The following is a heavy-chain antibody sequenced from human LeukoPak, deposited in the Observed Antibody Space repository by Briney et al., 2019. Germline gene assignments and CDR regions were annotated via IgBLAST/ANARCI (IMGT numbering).Heavy chain of an antibody. Sequence: GGSLRLSCAASGFTFSDYYMSWIRQAPGKGLEWVSYISSSGSTIYYADSVKGRFTISRDNAKNSLYLQMNSLTAEDTAVYYCARVWSGYGGYYYYYYMDVWGKGTTVTVSS. CDR1: GFTFSDYY. CDR3: ARVWSGYGGYYYYYYMDV. J-gene: IGHJ6*03. V-gene: IGHV3-11*01. CDR2: ISSSGSTI. D-gene: IGHD5-12*01.